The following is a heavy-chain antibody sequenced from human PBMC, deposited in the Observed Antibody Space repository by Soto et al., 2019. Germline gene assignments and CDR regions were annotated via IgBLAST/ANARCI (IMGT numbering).Heavy chain of an antibody. D-gene: IGHD3-10*01. CDR1: GGSFSGYY. Sequence: QVQLQQWGAGLLKPSETLSLTCAVYGGSFSGYYWSWIRQPPGKGLEWIGEINHSGSTNYNPSLKRRVTISVDSSKNQFSLKLSSVTAADTAVYYCARGRGYGSGSYYNASPGGRYYYMDVWGKGTTVTVSS. CDR2: INHSGST. J-gene: IGHJ6*03. CDR3: ARGRGYGSGSYYNASPGGRYYYMDV. V-gene: IGHV4-34*01.